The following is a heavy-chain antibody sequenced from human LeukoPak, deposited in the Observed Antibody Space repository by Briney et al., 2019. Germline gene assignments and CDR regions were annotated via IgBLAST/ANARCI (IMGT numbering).Heavy chain of an antibody. Sequence: VRQAPGKGLEWVAVISYDGSNKYYADSVKGRFTISRDNSKNTLYLQMNSLRAEDTAVYYCARETGSAVGSTDFDYWGQGTLVTVSS. CDR3: ARETGSAVGSTDFDY. V-gene: IGHV3-30-3*01. CDR2: ISYDGSNK. J-gene: IGHJ4*02. D-gene: IGHD4-17*01.